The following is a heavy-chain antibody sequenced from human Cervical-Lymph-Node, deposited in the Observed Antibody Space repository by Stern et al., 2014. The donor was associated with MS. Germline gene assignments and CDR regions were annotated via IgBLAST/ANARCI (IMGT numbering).Heavy chain of an antibody. CDR1: GFPFSNYV. V-gene: IGHV3-30*18. CDR2: ISYDGSNK. J-gene: IGHJ4*02. D-gene: IGHD3-16*02. CDR3: AKDVAHLGYSDY. Sequence: VQLVESGGGVVQPGRSLRLSCAASGFPFSNYVIHWVRQAPGKGLEWVAVISYDGSNKYYADSVKGRFTISRDNSKSTLYLQMNSLRAEDTAMYYCAKDVAHLGYSDYWGQGTLVTVSS.